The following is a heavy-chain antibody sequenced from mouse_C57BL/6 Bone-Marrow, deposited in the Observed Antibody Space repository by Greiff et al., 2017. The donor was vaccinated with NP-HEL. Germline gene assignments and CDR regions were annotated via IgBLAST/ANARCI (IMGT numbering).Heavy chain of an antibody. D-gene: IGHD2-2*01. CDR1: GYTFTSYW. V-gene: IGHV1-69*01. CDR3: ARRGYDEAWFAY. CDR2: IDPSDSYT. Sequence: QVQLQQPGAELVMPGASVKLSCKASGYTFTSYWMHWVTQRPGQGLEWIGEIDPSDSYTNYNQKFKGKSTLTVAKSSSTAYLQLSSRTSEDSAVNYLARRGYDEAWFAYWGQGTLVTVSA. J-gene: IGHJ3*01.